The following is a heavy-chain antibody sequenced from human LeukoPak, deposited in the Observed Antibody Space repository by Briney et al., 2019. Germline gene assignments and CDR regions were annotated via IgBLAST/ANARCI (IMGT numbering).Heavy chain of an antibody. CDR3: VRGDQSLQRNDALDI. D-gene: IGHD4-11*01. V-gene: IGHV3-21*01. Sequence: SGGSLRLSCAASGFTFGTYAMNWVRQAPGKGLEWVSSISTSGRDIYYADSLRGRFTISRDNAKDSLYLQMNSLRVEDTAVYYCVRGDQSLQRNDALDIWGQGTMVTVSS. J-gene: IGHJ3*02. CDR1: GFTFGTYA. CDR2: ISTSGRDI.